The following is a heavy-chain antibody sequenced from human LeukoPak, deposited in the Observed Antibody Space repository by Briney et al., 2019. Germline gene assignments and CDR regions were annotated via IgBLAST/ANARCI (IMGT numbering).Heavy chain of an antibody. Sequence: SETLSLTCAVHGGSFSGYYWSWIRQPPGKGLEWIGEINHSGSTNYNPSLKSRVTISVDTSKNQFSLKLSSVTAADTAVYSCARYFDGGVDYWGQGTLVTVSS. D-gene: IGHD3-9*01. CDR2: INHSGST. CDR3: ARYFDGGVDY. CDR1: GGSFSGYY. V-gene: IGHV4-34*01. J-gene: IGHJ4*02.